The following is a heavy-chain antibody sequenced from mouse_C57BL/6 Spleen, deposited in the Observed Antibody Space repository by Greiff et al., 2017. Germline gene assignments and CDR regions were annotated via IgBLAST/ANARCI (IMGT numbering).Heavy chain of an antibody. D-gene: IGHD2-4*01. CDR1: GYTFTSYW. J-gene: IGHJ3*01. CDR2: IDPSDSYT. V-gene: IGHV1-50*01. Sequence: QVQLQQPGAELVKPGASVKLSCKASGYTFTSYWMQWVKQRPGQGLEWIGEIDPSDSYTNYNQKFKGKATLTVDTSSSTAYMQLSSLTSDDSAVDYCARREYDYDGTYWGQGTLVTVSA. CDR3: ARREYDYDGTY.